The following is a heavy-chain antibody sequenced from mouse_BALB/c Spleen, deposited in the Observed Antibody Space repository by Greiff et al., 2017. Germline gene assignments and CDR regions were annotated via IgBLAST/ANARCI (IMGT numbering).Heavy chain of an antibody. Sequence: EVKVVESGGGLVQPGGSLKLSCAASGFTFSSYGMSWVRQTPDKRLELVATINSNGGSTYYPDSVKGRFTISRDNAKNTLYLQMSSLKSEDTAMYYCARELTFDVWGAGTTVTFSS. CDR1: GFTFSSYG. CDR3: ARELTFDV. J-gene: IGHJ1*01. CDR2: INSNGGST. V-gene: IGHV5-6-3*01.